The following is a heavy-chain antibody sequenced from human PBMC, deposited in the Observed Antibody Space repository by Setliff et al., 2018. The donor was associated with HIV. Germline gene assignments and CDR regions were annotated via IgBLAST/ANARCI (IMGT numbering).Heavy chain of an antibody. D-gene: IGHD6-19*01. CDR1: GYTFTSFD. J-gene: IGHJ6*03. CDR2: MNPTGGNT. Sequence: ASVKVSCKASGYTFTSFDINWVRQATGQGLEWMGWMNPTGGNTGYAQEFQGRISMTRNTSISTAYMELSSLRSEDTAMYYCARALRRPVAGSVQYYYYMDVWGKGTTVTVSS. V-gene: IGHV1-8*02. CDR3: ARALRRPVAGSVQYYYYMDV.